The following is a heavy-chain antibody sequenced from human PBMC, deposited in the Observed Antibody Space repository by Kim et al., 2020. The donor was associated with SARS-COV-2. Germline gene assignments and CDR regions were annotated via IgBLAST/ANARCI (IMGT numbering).Heavy chain of an antibody. V-gene: IGHV1-69*04. CDR3: ARRTLESPRAKVRGVIDYYYYGMDV. Sequence: SVKVSCKASGGTFSSYAISWVRQAPGQGLEWMGRIIPILGIANYAQKFQGRVTITADKSTSTAYMELSSLRSEDTAVYYCARRTLESPRAKVRGVIDYYYYGMDVWGQGTTVTVSS. D-gene: IGHD3-10*01. CDR1: GGTFSSYA. CDR2: IIPILGIA. J-gene: IGHJ6*02.